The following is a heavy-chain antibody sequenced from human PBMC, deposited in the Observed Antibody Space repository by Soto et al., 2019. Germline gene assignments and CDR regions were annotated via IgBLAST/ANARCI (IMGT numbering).Heavy chain of an antibody. CDR3: ARGVRGSGWFPFDY. D-gene: IGHD6-19*01. CDR1: GGSISSYY. V-gene: IGHV4-59*01. Sequence: SETLSLTCTVSGGSISSYYWSWVRQPPGKGLEWIGYIYYSGSTNYNPSLKSRVTISVDTSKNQFSLKLSSVTAADTAVYYCARGVRGSGWFPFDYWGQGTLVTVSS. J-gene: IGHJ4*02. CDR2: IYYSGST.